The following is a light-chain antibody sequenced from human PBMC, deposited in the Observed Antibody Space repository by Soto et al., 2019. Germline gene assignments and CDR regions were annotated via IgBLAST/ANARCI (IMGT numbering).Light chain of an antibody. Sequence: EIVLTQSPGTLSLSPGDRATLSCRASQSVPSNYVAWYQQKSGQAPRPPMFGASIRAAGVPDRFSGSGSGTDFTLTISRLEPEDFAVYHCQQYGSSTTFGQGTKVEI. CDR1: QSVPSNY. V-gene: IGKV3-20*01. J-gene: IGKJ1*01. CDR3: QQYGSSTT. CDR2: GAS.